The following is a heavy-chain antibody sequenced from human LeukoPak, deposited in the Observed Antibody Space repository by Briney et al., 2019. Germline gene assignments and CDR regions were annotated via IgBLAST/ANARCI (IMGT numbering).Heavy chain of an antibody. CDR1: GLIFSSYG. CDR2: ISSDGNNT. J-gene: IGHJ6*04. Sequence: GGSLRLSCAASGLIFSSYGMHWVRQAPGKGLEWVAVISSDGNNTYYADSVKGRFTISRDNSKNTLYLQMDSLRAEDTAVYYCAKDSGSGRGLYYGMDVWAKGPRSPSPQ. CDR3: AKDSGSGRGLYYGMDV. V-gene: IGHV3-30*18. D-gene: IGHD3-10*01.